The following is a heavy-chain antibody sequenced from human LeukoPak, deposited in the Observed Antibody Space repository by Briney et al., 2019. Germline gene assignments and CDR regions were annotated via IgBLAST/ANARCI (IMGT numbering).Heavy chain of an antibody. D-gene: IGHD1-1*01. CDR2: ISGSGGST. CDR1: GFTFSSYA. V-gene: IGHV3-23*01. J-gene: IGHJ5*02. Sequence: QPGGSLRLSCAASGFTFSSYAMSWVRQAPGKGLEWVSAISGSGGSTYYADSVKGRFTISRDNSKNTLYLQMNSLRAEDTAVYYCAKDLEPLGTTGTTSWFDPWGQGTLVTVSS. CDR3: AKDLEPLGTTGTTSWFDP.